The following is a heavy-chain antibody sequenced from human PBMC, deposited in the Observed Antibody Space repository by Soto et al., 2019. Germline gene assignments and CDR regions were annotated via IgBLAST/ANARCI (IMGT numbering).Heavy chain of an antibody. Sequence: EVQLLESGGGLVQPGGSLRLSCAASGFTFSNYGINWVRKATGKGLEWVSSISGSGASTFFADSVKGRFTISRDNSKHTVYLQMSSLRAEDTAIYFCSKVRSYALFTRYYDGWGQRLVLTVSS. D-gene: IGHD3-9*01. CDR2: ISGSGAST. J-gene: IGHJ4*02. V-gene: IGHV3-23*01. CDR1: GFTFSNYG. CDR3: SKVRSYALFTRYYDG.